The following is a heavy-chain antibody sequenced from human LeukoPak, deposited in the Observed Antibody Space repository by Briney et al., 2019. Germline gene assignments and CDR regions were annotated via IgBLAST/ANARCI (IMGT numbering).Heavy chain of an antibody. CDR1: GGSISSSSYY. D-gene: IGHD6-13*01. CDR3: ARVREQLPSGGGAFDI. CDR2: IYTSGST. V-gene: IGHV4-61*02. J-gene: IGHJ3*02. Sequence: SETLSLTCTVSGGSISSSSYYWSWIRQPAGKGLEWIGRIYTSGSTNYNPSLKSRVTISVDTSKNQFSLKLSSVTAADTAVYYCARVREQLPSGGGAFDIWGQGTMVTVSS.